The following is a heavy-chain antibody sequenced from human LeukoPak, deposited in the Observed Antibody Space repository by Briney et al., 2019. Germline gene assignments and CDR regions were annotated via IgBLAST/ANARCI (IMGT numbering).Heavy chain of an antibody. D-gene: IGHD6-13*01. V-gene: IGHV1-2*02. CDR2: INPDSGGT. CDR1: GYTLTSNY. CDR3: ARGGYSSSWYSDGIDY. J-gene: IGHJ4*02. Sequence: ASVKVSCKASGYTLTSNYMHWVRQAPGPRLEWLGWINPDSGGTDYSQKFQDRVALTRDTSISTAYLELSRLRSGDTAVYYCARGGYSSSWYSDGIDYWGQGTLVTVS.